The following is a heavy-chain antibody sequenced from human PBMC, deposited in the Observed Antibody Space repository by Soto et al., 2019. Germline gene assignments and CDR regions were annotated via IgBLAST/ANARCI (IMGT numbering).Heavy chain of an antibody. Sequence: GGSLRLSCAASGFTFSSYAMSWVRQTPGKGLEWVSAISGSGGSTYYVDSVKGRFTISRDNSKNTLYLQMNSLRAEDTAVYYCASTGYSSSWASLTGTYYFDYWGQGTLVTVSS. CDR1: GFTFSSYA. V-gene: IGHV3-23*01. CDR3: ASTGYSSSWASLTGTYYFDY. CDR2: ISGSGGST. J-gene: IGHJ4*02. D-gene: IGHD6-13*01.